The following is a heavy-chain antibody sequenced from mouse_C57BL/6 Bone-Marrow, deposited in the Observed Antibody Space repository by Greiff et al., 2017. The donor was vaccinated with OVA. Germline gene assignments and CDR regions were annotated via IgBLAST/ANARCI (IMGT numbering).Heavy chain of an antibody. CDR1: GYTFTNYW. D-gene: IGHD1-1*01. CDR3: ARRDYYGSRSWFAY. J-gene: IGHJ3*01. V-gene: IGHV1-63*01. CDR2: IYPGGGYT. Sequence: VKLQESGAELVRPGTSVKMSCTASGYTFTNYWIGWAKQRPGHGLEWIGDIYPGGGYTNYNEKFKGKATLTADKSSSTAYMQFSSLTSEDSAIYYCARRDYYGSRSWFAYWGQGTLVTVSA.